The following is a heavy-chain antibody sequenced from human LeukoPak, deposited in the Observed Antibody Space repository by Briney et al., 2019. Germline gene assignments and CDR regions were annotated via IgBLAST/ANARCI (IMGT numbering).Heavy chain of an antibody. CDR1: GGTFSSYA. Sequence: GASVKVSCKASGGTFSSYAISWVRQAPGQGLEWMGRIIPILGIANYAQKFQGRVTITADKSTSTAYMELSSLRSEDTAVYYCARPRRRDGYNSDYWGQGTLVTVSS. CDR3: ARPRRRDGYNSDY. V-gene: IGHV1-69*04. D-gene: IGHD5-12*01. J-gene: IGHJ4*02. CDR2: IIPILGIA.